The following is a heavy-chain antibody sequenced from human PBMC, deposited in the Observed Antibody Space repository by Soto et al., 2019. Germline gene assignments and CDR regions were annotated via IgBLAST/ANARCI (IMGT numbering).Heavy chain of an antibody. CDR2: INPNSGGT. Sequence: QVQLVQSGAEVKKPGSSVKVSCKASGYTFTGYYMHWVRQAPGQGLEWMGWINPNSGGTNFAQKLQRRATMTRDTSLRTAYMELSRLRSDDTAVYYCAREVPIAAAGTGWFDPWGQGTLVTVSS. V-gene: IGHV1-2*02. D-gene: IGHD6-13*01. J-gene: IGHJ5*02. CDR1: GYTFTGYY. CDR3: AREVPIAAAGTGWFDP.